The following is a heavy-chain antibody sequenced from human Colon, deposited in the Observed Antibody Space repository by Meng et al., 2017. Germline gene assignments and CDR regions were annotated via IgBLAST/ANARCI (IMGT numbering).Heavy chain of an antibody. Sequence: QVQLQQWGAGLLKPSETLSLTCAVYGGSFNDYYWSWIRQSPGKGLEWIGEINYSGSTNYNPSLKSRVTISVDTSKNQVSLKLSSVTAADTAVYFCATHLRSPGYGSASWGQGTLVTVSS. J-gene: IGHJ5*02. CDR2: INYSGST. D-gene: IGHD2-15*01. V-gene: IGHV4-34*01. CDR1: GGSFNDYY. CDR3: ATHLRSPGYGSAS.